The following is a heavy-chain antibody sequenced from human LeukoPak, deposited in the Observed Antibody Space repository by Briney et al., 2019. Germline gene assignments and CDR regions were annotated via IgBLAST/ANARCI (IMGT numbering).Heavy chain of an antibody. D-gene: IGHD4-17*01. Sequence: SETLSLTCAVSDDSFSSHYWTWIRQPPGKGLEWIGYISYIGSTNYNPSLKSRVTISIDTSKNQFSLKLSSVTAADTAVYYCARDLVAVTKGFDIWGQGTMVSVSS. J-gene: IGHJ3*02. CDR3: ARDLVAVTKGFDI. CDR1: DDSFSSHY. V-gene: IGHV4-59*11. CDR2: ISYIGST.